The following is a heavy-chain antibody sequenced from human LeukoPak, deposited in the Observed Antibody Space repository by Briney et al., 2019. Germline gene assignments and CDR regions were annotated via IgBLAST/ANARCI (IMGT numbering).Heavy chain of an antibody. CDR1: GYTFTSYD. J-gene: IGHJ4*02. D-gene: IGHD3-16*01. V-gene: IGHV1-8*01. Sequence: ASVKVSCKASGYTFTSYDINWVRQATGQGLEWMGWMNPNSGNTGYAQKFQGRVTMTRNTSISTAYMELSSLRSEDTAVYYCARDPASPSYDYVTPGDDYWGQGTLVTVSS. CDR3: ARDPASPSYDYVTPGDDY. CDR2: MNPNSGNT.